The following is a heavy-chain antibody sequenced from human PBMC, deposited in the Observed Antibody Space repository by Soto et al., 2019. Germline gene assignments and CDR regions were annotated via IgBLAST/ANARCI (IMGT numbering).Heavy chain of an antibody. Sequence: SETLSLTCTVSGGSISSGGYYWSWIRQHPGKGLEWIGYIYYSGSTYYNPSLKSRVTISVDTSKNQFSLKLSSVTAADTAVYYCASGRDGYNLSLFSLVYWGQGTLVTVSS. CDR3: ASGRDGYNLSLFSLVY. CDR2: IYYSGST. CDR1: GGSISSGGYY. V-gene: IGHV4-31*03. J-gene: IGHJ4*02. D-gene: IGHD5-12*01.